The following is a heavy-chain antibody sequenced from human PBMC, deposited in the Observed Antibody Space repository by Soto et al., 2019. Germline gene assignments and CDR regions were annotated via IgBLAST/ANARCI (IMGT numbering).Heavy chain of an antibody. J-gene: IGHJ6*02. V-gene: IGHV3-23*01. CDR2: ISDSGGNT. D-gene: IGHD3-22*01. CDR3: AKGSNYYDSSGYPDYYGMDV. CDR1: GFTFSSYA. Sequence: GGSLRLSCAASGFTFSSYAMSWVRQAPGKGLEWVSIISDSGGNTYYADSVKGRFTISRDNSKNTLYLQMNSLRAEDAAVYYCAKGSNYYDSSGYPDYYGMDVWGQGTTVTVSS.